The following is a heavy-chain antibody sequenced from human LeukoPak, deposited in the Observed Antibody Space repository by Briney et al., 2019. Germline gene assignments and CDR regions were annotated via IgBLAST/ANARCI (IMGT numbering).Heavy chain of an antibody. V-gene: IGHV1-18*01. CDR1: GYTFTSYG. J-gene: IGHJ4*02. CDR2: ISAYNGNT. D-gene: IGHD6-13*01. Sequence: ASVKVSCKASGYTFTSYGISWVRQAPGQGLEWMGWISAYNGNTNYAQKLQGRVTMTTGTSTSTAYMELRSLRSDDTAVYYCARDLGIAAAGTLGYWGQGTLVTVSS. CDR3: ARDLGIAAAGTLGY.